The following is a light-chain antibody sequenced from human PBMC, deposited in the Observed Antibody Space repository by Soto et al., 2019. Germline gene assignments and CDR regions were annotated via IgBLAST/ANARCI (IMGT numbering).Light chain of an antibody. J-gene: IGKJ2*01. CDR3: EQHVNSVYI. CDR2: GAS. CDR1: QSVSSSH. Sequence: EIVLTQSPGTLSLSPGERATLSCRASQSVSSSHLAWYQQKPGQAPRLLISGASSRATGIPDRFTGSGSGTDFTLTISRLEPEDFAVYYCEQHVNSVYIFGQGTRLEIK. V-gene: IGKV3-20*01.